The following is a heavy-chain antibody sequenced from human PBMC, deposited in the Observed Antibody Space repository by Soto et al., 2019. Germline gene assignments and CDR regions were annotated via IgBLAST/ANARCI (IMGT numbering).Heavy chain of an antibody. V-gene: IGHV4-30-4*01. D-gene: IGHD3-22*01. Sequence: SETLSLTCTVSGGSISSGDYYWSWIRQPPGKGLEWIGYIYYSGSTYYNPSLKSRVTISVDTSKNQFSLKLSSVTAADTAVYYCARVSGSSGYYYVDYWGQGTLVTVSS. CDR2: IYYSGST. J-gene: IGHJ4*02. CDR1: GGSISSGDYY. CDR3: ARVSGSSGYYYVDY.